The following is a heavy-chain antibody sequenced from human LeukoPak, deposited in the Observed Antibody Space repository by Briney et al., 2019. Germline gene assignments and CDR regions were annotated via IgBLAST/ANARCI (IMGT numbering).Heavy chain of an antibody. CDR1: GFTLSSYA. V-gene: IGHV3-23*01. CDR2: VSGSGGST. CDR3: AKDDLVRFFDWVFNAFDY. J-gene: IGHJ4*02. Sequence: PGGSLRLSCAASGFTLSSYAMRWVRQAAGTGLEWVSAVSGSGGSTYYADSVKGRFTLSRDKCKNTLYLQVNSLRAEGPAVYFRAKDDLVRFFDWVFNAFDYWGQGTLVTASS. D-gene: IGHD3-9*01.